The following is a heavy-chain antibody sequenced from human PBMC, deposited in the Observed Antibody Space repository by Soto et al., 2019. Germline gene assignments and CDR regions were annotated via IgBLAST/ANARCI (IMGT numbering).Heavy chain of an antibody. CDR2: ISSDGRT. CDR3: ERDTDGHDVLTGYLDY. D-gene: IGHD3-9*01. V-gene: IGHV3-53*01. J-gene: IGHJ4*02. CDR1: GFTFISHY. Sequence: GGSLRLSCLASGFTFISHYMSWVRQAPGKGLEWVSVISSDGRTYYADSVNCGFIISSDNSKNTLYLLMNSLRDEETAVYYCERDTDGHDVLTGYLDYWGQGTLVTVSS.